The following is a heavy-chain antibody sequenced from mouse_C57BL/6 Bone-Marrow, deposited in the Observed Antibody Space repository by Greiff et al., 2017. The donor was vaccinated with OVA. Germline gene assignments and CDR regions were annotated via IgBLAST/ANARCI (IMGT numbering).Heavy chain of an antibody. CDR3: ATMNGPGAMDY. D-gene: IGHD1-1*02. CDR2: IDPEDGET. J-gene: IGHJ4*01. CDR1: GFNIKDYY. V-gene: IGHV14-2*01. Sequence: EVQLQQSGAELVKPGASVKLSCTASGFNIKDYYMHWVKQRTEQGLAWIGRIDPEDGETKYAPKFQGKATITADTSSNTADLQLSSLTSEDTAVYYCATMNGPGAMDYWGQGTSVTVSS.